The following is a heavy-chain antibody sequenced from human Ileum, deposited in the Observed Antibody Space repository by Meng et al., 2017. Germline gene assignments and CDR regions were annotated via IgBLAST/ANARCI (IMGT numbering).Heavy chain of an antibody. CDR3: AANSGKKMHS. J-gene: IGHJ4*02. CDR2: IYHSGLV. V-gene: IGHV4-4*02. D-gene: IGHD4-23*01. Sequence: GPLQAAGPGMVKPSGPPSLTGAVSGASISTTNWWNWVRQPPGEGLEWIGEIYHSGLVNYNLSLKSRVTLSIDKSKNQFSLKLISVTAADTGVYYCAANSGKKMHSWGQGTLVTVSS. CDR1: GASISTTNW.